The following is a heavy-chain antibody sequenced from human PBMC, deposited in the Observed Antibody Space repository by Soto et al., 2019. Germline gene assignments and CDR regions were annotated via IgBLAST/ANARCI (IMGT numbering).Heavy chain of an antibody. Sequence: PGGSLRLSCAASGFTFSSYTMNWVRQAPGKGLEWVSFISSGSDYIYYADSVKGRFTISRDDATNSLVLQMSSLRAEDTAVYYCTREHVVSIFRRGQRGSSDYWSQGTLVTVSS. V-gene: IGHV3-21*01. D-gene: IGHD6-6*01. J-gene: IGHJ4*02. CDR2: ISSGSDYI. CDR1: GFTFSSYT. CDR3: TREHVVSIFRRGQRGSSDY.